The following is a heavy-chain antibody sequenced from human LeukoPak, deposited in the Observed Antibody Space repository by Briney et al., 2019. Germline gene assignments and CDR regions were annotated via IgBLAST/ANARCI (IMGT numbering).Heavy chain of an antibody. D-gene: IGHD6-13*01. Sequence: GGSLRLSCAASGFIFSSYSMSWVRQAPGKGLEWVSVITGSGGNTYYADSVRGRFTISKDNSKNTVYLQMSSLRVDDTAVYYCAKAASSSWPSYYYGMDVWGQGTTVTVSS. CDR3: AKAASSSWPSYYYGMDV. J-gene: IGHJ6*02. CDR1: GFIFSSYS. V-gene: IGHV3-23*01. CDR2: ITGSGGNT.